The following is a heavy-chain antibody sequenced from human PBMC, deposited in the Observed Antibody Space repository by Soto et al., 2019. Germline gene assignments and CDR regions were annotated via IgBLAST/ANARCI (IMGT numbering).Heavy chain of an antibody. CDR3: ARHSLALRKNNWFDH. Sequence: XETLSLTCTVPGDSIISSDFYWGWVRQPPGKGLEWIGSIFYLGSSYYNPSLKSRVTMSVDTSKNQFSLRLRSVTAADTALYFCARHSLALRKNNWFDHWGQGIMVTVSS. CDR1: GDSIISSDFY. D-gene: IGHD3-3*02. V-gene: IGHV4-39*01. CDR2: IFYLGSS. J-gene: IGHJ5*02.